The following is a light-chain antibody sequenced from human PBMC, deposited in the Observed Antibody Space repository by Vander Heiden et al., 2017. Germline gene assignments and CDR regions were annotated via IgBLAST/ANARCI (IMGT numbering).Light chain of an antibody. J-gene: IGLJ2*01. CDR3: QVWDRNLVI. CDR1: NIGSKN. Sequence: SYALTQPLSVSVALGQTARITCGGNNIGSKNVHWYQQKPGQAPVLVLCGDANRASGIPERFSGSNSGYTATLTIRRAQAGDEADYYCQVWDRNLVIFGGGTKLTVL. CDR2: GDA. V-gene: IGLV3-9*01.